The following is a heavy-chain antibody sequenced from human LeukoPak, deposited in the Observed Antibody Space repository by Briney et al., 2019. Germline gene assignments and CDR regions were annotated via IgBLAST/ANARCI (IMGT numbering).Heavy chain of an antibody. CDR3: ARELLGAPTPGAY. CDR1: TVSGSSGNF. Sequence: SETLSLTCALSTVSGSSGNFWSWVRQPPGEGLEWIGEVHKSGRTNYNPSLKTRVTISIDASKNQLSLELTSVTAADTAVYYCARELLGAPTPGAYWGQGTLVTVSS. D-gene: IGHD1-26*01. CDR2: VHKSGRT. V-gene: IGHV4-4*02. J-gene: IGHJ4*02.